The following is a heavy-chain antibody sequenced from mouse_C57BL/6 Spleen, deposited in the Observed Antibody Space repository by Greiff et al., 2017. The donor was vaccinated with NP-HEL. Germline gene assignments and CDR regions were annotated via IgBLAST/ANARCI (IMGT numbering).Heavy chain of an antibody. J-gene: IGHJ1*03. Sequence: QVQLKQSGAELVKPGASVKISCKASGYAFSSYWMNWVKQRPGKGLEWIGQIYPGDGDTNYNGKFKGKATLTADKSSSTAYMQLSSLTSEDSAVYFCARKGTVVRYFDVWGTGTTVTVSS. CDR1: GYAFSSYW. CDR2: IYPGDGDT. V-gene: IGHV1-80*01. D-gene: IGHD1-1*01. CDR3: ARKGTVVRYFDV.